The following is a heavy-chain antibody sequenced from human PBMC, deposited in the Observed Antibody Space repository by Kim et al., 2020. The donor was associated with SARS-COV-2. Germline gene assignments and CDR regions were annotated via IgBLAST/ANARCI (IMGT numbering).Heavy chain of an antibody. CDR1: GFTFSAYA. V-gene: IGHV3-64D*06. CDR2: ITNIGDST. CDR3: VKDRGGSGYDY. Sequence: GGSLRLSCSASGFTFSAYAMHWVRQAPGKGLEYVSAITNIGDSTYYADSVKGKFTISRDNSKNTLYLQMSSLRPEDTAVYYCVKDRGGSGYDYWGQGSLVTVSS. J-gene: IGHJ4*02. D-gene: IGHD3-10*01.